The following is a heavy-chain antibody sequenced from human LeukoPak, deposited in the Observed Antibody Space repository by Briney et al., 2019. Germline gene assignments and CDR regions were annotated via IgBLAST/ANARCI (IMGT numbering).Heavy chain of an antibody. V-gene: IGHV1-2*02. CDR3: ARGYFDY. Sequence: ASVKVSCKASGYTFTCYYMHWVRQAPGQGLEWMGWINPNSGGTNYAQEFQGRVTMTRDTSISTAYMELSRLRSDDTAVYYCARGYFDYWGQGTLVTVSS. CDR2: INPNSGGT. J-gene: IGHJ4*02. CDR1: GYTFTCYY.